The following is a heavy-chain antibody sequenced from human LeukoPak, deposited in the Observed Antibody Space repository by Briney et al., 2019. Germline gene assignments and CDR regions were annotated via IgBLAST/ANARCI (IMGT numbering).Heavy chain of an antibody. J-gene: IGHJ6*03. CDR2: IYTSGST. CDR3: ARAPVDFWRGYGLFMDV. V-gene: IGHV4-4*09. Sequence: SETLSLTCTVSGGSISSYYWSWIRQPPGKGLEWIGYIYTSGSTNYNPSLKSRVTISVDTTKNQFSLKLSSVTAADTAVYYCARAPVDFWRGYGLFMDVWGKGTTVTVSS. D-gene: IGHD3-3*01. CDR1: GGSISSYY.